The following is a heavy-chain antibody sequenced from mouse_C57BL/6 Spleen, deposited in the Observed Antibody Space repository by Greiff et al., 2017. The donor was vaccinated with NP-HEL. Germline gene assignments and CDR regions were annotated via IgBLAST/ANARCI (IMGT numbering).Heavy chain of an antibody. CDR3: ARHGGYAMDY. V-gene: IGHV1-50*01. CDR1: GYTFTSYW. Sequence: QVQLQQPGAELVKPGASVKLSCKASGYTFTSYWMQWVKQRPGQGLEWIGEIDPSDSYTNYNQKFKGKATLTVDTSSSTAYMQLSSLTSEDSAVYYCARHGGYAMDYWGQGTSVTVSS. J-gene: IGHJ4*01. CDR2: IDPSDSYT.